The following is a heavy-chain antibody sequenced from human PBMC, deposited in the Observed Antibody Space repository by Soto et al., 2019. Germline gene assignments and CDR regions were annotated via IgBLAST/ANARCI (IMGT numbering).Heavy chain of an antibody. Sequence: SETLSLTCSVSGAFIIRSSFYWGWIRQPPGKGLEWIGAIYYSGITYYNPSLKSRVTVSVDTSKNQFSLKLTSVTAADTAVYYCARSQVVPASIAACGQGTLLTVSS. D-gene: IGHD2-2*02. J-gene: IGHJ5*02. CDR3: ARSQVVPASIAA. V-gene: IGHV4-39*01. CDR1: GAFIIRSSFY. CDR2: IYYSGIT.